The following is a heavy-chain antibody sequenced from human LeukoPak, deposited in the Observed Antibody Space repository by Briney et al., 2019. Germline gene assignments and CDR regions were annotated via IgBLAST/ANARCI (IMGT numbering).Heavy chain of an antibody. J-gene: IGHJ6*03. D-gene: IGHD6-13*01. CDR2: ISGSGGST. CDR1: GFTFSSYG. CDR3: AKDGAAAGRIGYQSPTYYYMDV. Sequence: PGGSLRLSCAASGFTFSSYGMSWVRQAPGKGLEWVSAISGSGGSTYYADSVKGRFTISRDNSKNTLYLQMNSLRAEDTAVYYCAKDGAAAGRIGYQSPTYYYMDVWGKGTTVTISS. V-gene: IGHV3-23*01.